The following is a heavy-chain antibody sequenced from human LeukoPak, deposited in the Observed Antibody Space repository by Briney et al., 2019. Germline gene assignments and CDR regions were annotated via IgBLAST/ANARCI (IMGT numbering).Heavy chain of an antibody. D-gene: IGHD2/OR15-2a*01. CDR1: GYTFTSHG. V-gene: IGHV1-18*01. CDR3: ARVRDYLFDY. J-gene: IGHJ4*02. CDR2: IRPSIGDT. Sequence: GASVKVSCKASGYTFTSHGISWVRQAPGQGLEWMGWIRPSIGDTDYALNLQGRVTLSTDTSTSTAYMELRSLRSDDTAVYYCARVRDYLFDYWGQGTLVTVSS.